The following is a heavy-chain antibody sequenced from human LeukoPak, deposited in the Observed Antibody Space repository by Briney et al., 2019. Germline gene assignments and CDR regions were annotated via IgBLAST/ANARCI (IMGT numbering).Heavy chain of an antibody. CDR3: ARAPGGGYSSSWLPDAFDI. J-gene: IGHJ3*02. V-gene: IGHV3-30*03. CDR1: GFTFSSYG. D-gene: IGHD6-13*01. Sequence: GGSLRLSCAASGFTFSSYGMHWVRQAPGKGLEWVAVISYDGSNKYYADSVKGRFTISRDNSKNTLYLQMNSLRAEDTAVYYCARAPGGGYSSSWLPDAFDIWGQGTMVTVSS. CDR2: ISYDGSNK.